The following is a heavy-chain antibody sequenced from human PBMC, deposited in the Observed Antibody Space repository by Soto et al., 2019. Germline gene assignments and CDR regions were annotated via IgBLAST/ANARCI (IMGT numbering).Heavy chain of an antibody. CDR2: FIPVYRTL. D-gene: IGHD3-3*01. Sequence: QVQLVQSGAEVKKPGSSVKVSCKASGGSFGKSAINWVRQTPGQGLEWLGGFIPVYRTLNYAQKFQGRVTITADESTGTAYMTLSSLAFDDTAVYYCATGVIWIGYFTVDSWGQGTRVTVSS. CDR1: GGSFGKSA. CDR3: ATGVIWIGYFTVDS. J-gene: IGHJ4*02. V-gene: IGHV1-69*01.